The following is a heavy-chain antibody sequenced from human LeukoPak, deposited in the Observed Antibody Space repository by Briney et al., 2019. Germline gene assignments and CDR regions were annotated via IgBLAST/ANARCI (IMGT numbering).Heavy chain of an antibody. CDR2: ISGSGDST. CDR1: DLPLATYI. Sequence: GGSLRLSGEALDLPLATYILNGVRQAPGKGLEWVSAISGSGDSTYYAGSVKGRFTISRDNSKNTLYLQVNSLRAEDTAVYYCAKGSGTHFVHDFWGQGTLVTVSS. D-gene: IGHD1-26*01. CDR3: AKGSGTHFVHDF. J-gene: IGHJ4*02. V-gene: IGHV3-23*01.